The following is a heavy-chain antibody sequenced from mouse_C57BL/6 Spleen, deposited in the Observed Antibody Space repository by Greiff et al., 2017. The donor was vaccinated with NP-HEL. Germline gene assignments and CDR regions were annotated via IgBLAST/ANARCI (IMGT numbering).Heavy chain of an antibody. D-gene: IGHD2-1*01. CDR3: ARGGNDYAMDY. V-gene: IGHV2-6*01. Sequence: VQVVESGPGLVAPSQSLSLTCTVSGFSLTSYGVDWVRQSPGKGLEWLGVIWGVGSTNSNSALKSRLSISKDNSKSQVFLKMNSLQTDDTAMYYCARGGNDYAMDYWGQGTSVTVSS. J-gene: IGHJ4*01. CDR1: GFSLTSYG. CDR2: IWGVGST.